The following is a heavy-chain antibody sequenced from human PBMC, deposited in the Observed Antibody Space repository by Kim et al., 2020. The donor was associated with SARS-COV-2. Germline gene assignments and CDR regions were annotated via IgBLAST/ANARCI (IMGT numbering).Heavy chain of an antibody. D-gene: IGHD6-19*01. J-gene: IGHJ3*02. CDR3: ARDLYSSSWYEGAFDI. CDR1: RFTFSTYN. Sequence: GGSLRLPCAASRFTFSTYNMNWVRQAPGKGLEWVSSISSSSSYIYYADSVKGRFTISRDNAKNSLYLQMNSLRAEDTAVYYCARDLYSSSWYEGAFDIWGQGTMVTVSS. V-gene: IGHV3-21*06. CDR2: ISSSSSYI.